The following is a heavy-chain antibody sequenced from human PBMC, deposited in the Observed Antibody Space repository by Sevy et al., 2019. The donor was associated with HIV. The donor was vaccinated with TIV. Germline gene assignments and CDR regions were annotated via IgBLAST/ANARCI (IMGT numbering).Heavy chain of an antibody. D-gene: IGHD2-2*01. J-gene: IGHJ4*02. CDR3: ARTPILVMTGATDLYFDN. CDR1: GGTFSNYA. CDR2: IIPIFGTT. Sequence: ASVKVSCKASGGTFSNYALSWARQAPGQGLEWMGGIIPIFGTTNFAQTFQGRVTLTADEFTSTAYMELSSLRSADTAVYYCARTPILVMTGATDLYFDNWGQGTLVTISS. V-gene: IGHV1-69*13.